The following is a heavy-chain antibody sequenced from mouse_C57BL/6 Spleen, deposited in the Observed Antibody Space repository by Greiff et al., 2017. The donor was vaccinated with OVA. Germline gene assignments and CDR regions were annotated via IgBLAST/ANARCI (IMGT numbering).Heavy chain of an antibody. Sequence: QVHVKQSGAELVRPGASVTLSCKASGYTFTDYEMHWVKQTPVHGLEWIGAIDPETGGTAYNQKFKGKAILTADKSSSTAYMELRSLTSEDSAVYYCTLNWDRYYFDYWGEGTTLTVSS. D-gene: IGHD4-1*01. J-gene: IGHJ2*01. CDR1: GYTFTDYE. CDR3: TLNWDRYYFDY. CDR2: IDPETGGT. V-gene: IGHV1-15*01.